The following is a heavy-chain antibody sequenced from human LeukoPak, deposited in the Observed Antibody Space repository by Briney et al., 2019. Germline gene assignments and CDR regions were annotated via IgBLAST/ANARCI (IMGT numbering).Heavy chain of an antibody. D-gene: IGHD3-10*01. CDR1: GGSIRFSSYY. Sequence: PSETLSLTCTVSGGSIRFSSYYWGWIRQPPGKGLEWIGSIYYNGNTYYNPSLKSRVTISVDTSKNQFSLRLSSVTAADTAVYYCARHPEGYYYAPGRTHYYYYMDVWGKGTTVTISS. J-gene: IGHJ6*03. CDR3: ARHPEGYYYAPGRTHYYYYMDV. CDR2: IYYNGNT. V-gene: IGHV4-39*01.